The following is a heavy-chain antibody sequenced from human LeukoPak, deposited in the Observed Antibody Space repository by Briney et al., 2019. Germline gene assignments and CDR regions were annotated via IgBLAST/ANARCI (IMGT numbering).Heavy chain of an antibody. Sequence: GGSLRLSCAASGFTFSSYWMRWVRQAPGKGLEWVANIKQDGGEKYYVDSVKGRFTISRDNAKNSLYLQMNSLRAEDTAVYYCARVSAYYDILTGYIYYFDYWGQGTLVTVSS. CDR2: IKQDGGEK. V-gene: IGHV3-7*01. J-gene: IGHJ4*02. CDR3: ARVSAYYDILTGYIYYFDY. CDR1: GFTFSSYW. D-gene: IGHD3-9*01.